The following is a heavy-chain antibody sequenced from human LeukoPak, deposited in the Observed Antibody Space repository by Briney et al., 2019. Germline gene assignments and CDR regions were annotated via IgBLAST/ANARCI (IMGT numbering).Heavy chain of an antibody. CDR1: GFTFSSYS. D-gene: IGHD5-18*01. CDR2: ISSSSSYI. CDR3: ARETRGYSYDYEGLFDY. J-gene: IGHJ4*02. V-gene: IGHV3-21*01. Sequence: GGSLRLSCAASGFTFSSYSMNWVRQAPGKGLEWVSSISSSSSYIYYADSVKGRFTISRDNAKNSLYLQMNSLRAEDTAVYYCARETRGYSYDYEGLFDYWGQGTLVTVSS.